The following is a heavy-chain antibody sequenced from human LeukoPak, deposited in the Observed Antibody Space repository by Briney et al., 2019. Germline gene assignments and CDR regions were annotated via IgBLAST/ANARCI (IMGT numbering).Heavy chain of an antibody. J-gene: IGHJ4*02. CDR1: GFTFNSYA. D-gene: IGHD2-15*01. V-gene: IGHV3-30*04. CDR3: ARDRRYCSGGSCYFDYFFDY. Sequence: PWRSLRLSCAASGFTFNSYAVHWVRQAPGKGLEWVAVISYDGSINFYSASVKGRFTISRDNSKNTLYLQMNSLRADDTALYFCARDRRYCSGGSCYFDYFFDYWGQGTLVTVSS. CDR2: ISYDGSIN.